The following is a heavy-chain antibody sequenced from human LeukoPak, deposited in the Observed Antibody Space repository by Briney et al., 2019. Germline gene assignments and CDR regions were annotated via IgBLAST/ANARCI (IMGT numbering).Heavy chain of an antibody. V-gene: IGHV3-74*01. CDR2: ISSDGSRT. Sequence: GGSLRLSCAASEFTFSSYWMHWVRQAPGKGLVWVSRISSDGSRTSYADSVKGRFTISRDNAKKTLYLQMNSVRAEDTAIYYCARDFKEADPWGQGTLVTVSS. CDR3: ARDFKEADP. CDR1: EFTFSSYW. J-gene: IGHJ5*02.